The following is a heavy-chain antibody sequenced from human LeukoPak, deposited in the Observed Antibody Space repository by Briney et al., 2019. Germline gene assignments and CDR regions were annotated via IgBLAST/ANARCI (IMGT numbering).Heavy chain of an antibody. Sequence: PSETLSLTCTVSGGSISSYYWSWIRQPPGKGLEWIGYIYYSGSTNYNPSLKSRVTISVDTSKNQFSLKLASVTAADTAVYYCARGGKATVVTMWGQGILVTVSS. V-gene: IGHV4-59*12. CDR1: GGSISSYY. D-gene: IGHD4-23*01. CDR3: ARGGKATVVTM. J-gene: IGHJ4*02. CDR2: IYYSGST.